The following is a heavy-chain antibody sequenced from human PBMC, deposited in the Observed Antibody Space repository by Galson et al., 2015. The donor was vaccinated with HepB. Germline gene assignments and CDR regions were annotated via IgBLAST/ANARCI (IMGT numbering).Heavy chain of an antibody. CDR2: IIPIFGTA. CDR3: ARGGCSGGSCYSYYYYYYMDV. V-gene: IGHV1-69*13. CDR1: GGTFSSYA. Sequence: SVKVSCKASGGTFSSYAISWVRRAPGQGLEWMGGIIPIFGTANYAQKFQGRVTITADESTSTAYMELSSLRSEDTAVYYCARGGCSGGSCYSYYYYYYMDVWGKGTTVTVSS. D-gene: IGHD2-15*01. J-gene: IGHJ6*03.